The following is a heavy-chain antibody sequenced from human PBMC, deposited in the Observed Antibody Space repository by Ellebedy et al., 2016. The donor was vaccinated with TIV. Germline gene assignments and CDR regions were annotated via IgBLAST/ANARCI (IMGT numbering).Heavy chain of an antibody. CDR3: ARAKRSSSWPIRYYYYYGMDV. D-gene: IGHD6-13*01. Sequence: ASVKVSCKASGYTFTSYDINWVRQAPGQGLEWMGGIIPIFGTANYAQKFQGRVTITADESTSTAYMELNSLRAEDTAVYYCARAKRSSSWPIRYYYYYGMDVWGQGTTVTVSS. V-gene: IGHV1-69*13. J-gene: IGHJ6*02. CDR1: GYTFTSYD. CDR2: IIPIFGTA.